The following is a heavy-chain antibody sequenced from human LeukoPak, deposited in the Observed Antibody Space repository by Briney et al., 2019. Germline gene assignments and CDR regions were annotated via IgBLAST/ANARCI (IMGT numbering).Heavy chain of an antibody. Sequence: SETLSLTCTVSGGSMTNYYWGWVRQPPGKTLEWIGYIYYTGGTNYNPSLKSRVTISVDTPKNQFSLRLSSVTAADTATYYCARISDWNDFDYCGQGTLVTVSS. CDR3: ARISDWNDFDY. CDR2: IYYTGGT. V-gene: IGHV4-59*12. CDR1: GGSMTNYY. J-gene: IGHJ4*02. D-gene: IGHD1-1*01.